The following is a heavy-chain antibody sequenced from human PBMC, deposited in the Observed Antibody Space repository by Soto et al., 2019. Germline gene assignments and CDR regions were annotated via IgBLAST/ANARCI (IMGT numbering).Heavy chain of an antibody. Sequence: QVQLVESGGGVVQPGRSLRLSCAASGFTFSSYGMHWVRQAPGKGLEWVAVISYDGSNKYYADSVKGRLTISRDNPKNTLYQQMNSLRAEDTAVYYCAKTRGYSSGTCSFDYWGQGTLVAVSS. V-gene: IGHV3-30*18. J-gene: IGHJ4*02. CDR3: AKTRGYSSGTCSFDY. CDR2: ISYDGSNK. D-gene: IGHD6-19*01. CDR1: GFTFSSYG.